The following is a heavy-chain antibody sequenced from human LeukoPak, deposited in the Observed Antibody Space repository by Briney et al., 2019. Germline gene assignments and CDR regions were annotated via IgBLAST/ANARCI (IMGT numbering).Heavy chain of an antibody. V-gene: IGHV1-69*05. CDR1: GGTFSSYA. Sequence: SVKVSCKASGGTFSSYAISWVRQAPGQGLEWMGRIIPIFGTANYAQKFQGRVTITTDESTSTAYMELSSLRSEDTAVYYCARELYSSSWYLGYYSDYWGQGTLVTVSS. CDR2: IIPIFGTA. D-gene: IGHD6-13*01. CDR3: ARELYSSSWYLGYYSDY. J-gene: IGHJ4*02.